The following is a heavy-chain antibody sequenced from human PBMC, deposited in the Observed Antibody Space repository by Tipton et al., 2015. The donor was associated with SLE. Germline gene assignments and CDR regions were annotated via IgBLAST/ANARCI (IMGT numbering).Heavy chain of an antibody. CDR3: ARVYSSSSEYFDL. D-gene: IGHD6-6*01. Sequence: TLSLTCAVSGGSISSSNWWSWVRQPPGKGLEWIGEIYHSGSTNYNPSLKSRVTISVDTSKNQFSLKLSSVTAADTAVYYCARVYSSSSEYFDLWGRGTLVTVSS. J-gene: IGHJ2*01. CDR1: GGSISSSNW. CDR2: IYHSGST. V-gene: IGHV4-4*02.